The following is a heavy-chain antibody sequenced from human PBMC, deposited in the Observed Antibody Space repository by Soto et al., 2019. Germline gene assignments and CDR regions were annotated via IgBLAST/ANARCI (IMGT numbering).Heavy chain of an antibody. CDR1: GGSFSGYY. CDR3: ALRTIFGVVTSPGDFDY. J-gene: IGHJ4*02. D-gene: IGHD3-3*01. Sequence: SETLSLTCAVYGGSFSGYYWSWIRQPPGKGLEWIGEINHSGSTNYNPSLKSRVTITVDTSKNQFSLKLSSVTAADTAVYYCALRTIFGVVTSPGDFDYWGQGTLVTSPQ. V-gene: IGHV4-34*01. CDR2: INHSGST.